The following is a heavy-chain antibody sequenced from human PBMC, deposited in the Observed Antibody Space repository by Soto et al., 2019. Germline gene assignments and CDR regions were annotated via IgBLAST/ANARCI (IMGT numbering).Heavy chain of an antibody. Sequence: QVQLVQSGAEVKKPGSSVKVSCKASGGTFSSYTISWVRQAPGQGLEWMGRIIPILGIANYAQKFQGRVTITADKSTSTAYMELSSLRSEDTAVYYCARDDGGVVITQGYFDYWGQGTLVTVSS. J-gene: IGHJ4*02. CDR2: IIPILGIA. D-gene: IGHD3-3*01. V-gene: IGHV1-69*08. CDR1: GGTFSSYT. CDR3: ARDDGGVVITQGYFDY.